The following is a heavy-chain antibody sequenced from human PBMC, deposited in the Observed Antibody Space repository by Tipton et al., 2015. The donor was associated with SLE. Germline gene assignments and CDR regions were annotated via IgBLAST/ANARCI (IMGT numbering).Heavy chain of an antibody. Sequence: QVQLVQSGPEVKKPGSSVKVSCKASGGTFSSYAISWVRQAPGQRLEWMGGISGIANYAQKFQGRVTITADGSTSTAYMELGSLTSEDTAVYYCGRSGELQSFDFWGQGTMVIVSS. V-gene: IGHV1-69*01. CDR1: GGTFSSYA. CDR2: ISGIA. D-gene: IGHD1-26*01. J-gene: IGHJ3*01. CDR3: GRSGELQSFDF.